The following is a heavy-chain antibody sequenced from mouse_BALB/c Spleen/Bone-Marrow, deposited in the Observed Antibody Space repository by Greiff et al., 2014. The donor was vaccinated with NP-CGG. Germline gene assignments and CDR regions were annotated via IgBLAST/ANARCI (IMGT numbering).Heavy chain of an antibody. CDR3: ARSYYAMDY. J-gene: IGHJ4*01. V-gene: IGHV14-3*02. CDR1: GFNIKDTY. D-gene: IGHD1-1*01. Sequence: VHVKQSGAELVKPGASVKLSCTASGFNIKDTYMHWVKQRPGQGLEWIGRIDPANGNTKYDPKFQGKATITADTSSNTPYLQLSSLTSEDTAVYYCARSYYAMDYWGQGTSVTVSS. CDR2: IDPANGNT.